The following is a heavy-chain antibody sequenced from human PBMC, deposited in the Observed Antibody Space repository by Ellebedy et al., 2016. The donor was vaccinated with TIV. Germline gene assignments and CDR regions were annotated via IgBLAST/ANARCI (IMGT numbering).Heavy chain of an antibody. Sequence: AASVKVSCKASGYTFTSYGISWVRQAPGQGLEWMGWISGYNGNTNYAQKFQGRVTMTTDTSTSTAYMELRSLRSDDTAVYYCARDFYGTDHWFDTFDIWGQGTMVAVSS. CDR1: GYTFTSYG. J-gene: IGHJ3*02. CDR2: ISGYNGNT. CDR3: ARDFYGTDHWFDTFDI. D-gene: IGHD2/OR15-2a*01. V-gene: IGHV1-18*01.